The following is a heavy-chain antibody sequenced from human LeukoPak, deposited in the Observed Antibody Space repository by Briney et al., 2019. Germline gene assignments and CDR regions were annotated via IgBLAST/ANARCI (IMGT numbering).Heavy chain of an antibody. D-gene: IGHD3-9*01. CDR2: MNPNSGNT. V-gene: IGHV1-8*01. J-gene: IGHJ6*03. CDR3: ARVRGVDILTGYVLYYYYYMDV. CDR1: GYTFTSYD. Sequence: ASVKVSCKASGYTFTSYDINWVRQATGQGLEWMGWMNPNSGNTGYAQKFQGRVTMTRNTSISTAYMELSSLRSEDTAVYYCARVRGVDILTGYVLYYYYYMDVWGKGTTVTISS.